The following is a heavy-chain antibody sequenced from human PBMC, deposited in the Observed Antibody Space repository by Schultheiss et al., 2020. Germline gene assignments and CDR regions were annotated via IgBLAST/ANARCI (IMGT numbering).Heavy chain of an antibody. Sequence: SETLSLTCTVSGGSISSGDYYWSWIRQPPGKGLEWIGEINHSGSTNYNTSLKSRVTISVDTSKNQFSLKLSSVTAADTAVYYCALWFGESRPYYYYGMDVWGQGTTVTVSS. CDR2: INHSGST. D-gene: IGHD3-10*01. V-gene: IGHV4-61*08. J-gene: IGHJ6*02. CDR3: ALWFGESRPYYYYGMDV. CDR1: GGSISSGDYY.